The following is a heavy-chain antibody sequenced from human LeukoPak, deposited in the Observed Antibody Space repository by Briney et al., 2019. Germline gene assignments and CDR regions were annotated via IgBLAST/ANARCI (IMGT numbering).Heavy chain of an antibody. V-gene: IGHV3-7*04. J-gene: IGHJ4*02. CDR3: ARRHHFGFLDS. Sequence: GGSLRLSCAASGFTFSSYAMSWVRQAPGKGLEWVANIKQDGSEKYYVDSVKGRFTISRDNAKDSVYLQMNSLRAEDTAVYYCARRHHFGFLDSWGQGTLVTVSS. D-gene: IGHD3-10*01. CDR2: IKQDGSEK. CDR1: GFTFSSYA.